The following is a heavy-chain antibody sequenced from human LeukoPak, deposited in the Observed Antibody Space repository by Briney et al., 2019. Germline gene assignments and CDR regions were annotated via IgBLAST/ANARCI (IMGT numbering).Heavy chain of an antibody. J-gene: IGHJ4*02. CDR3: AGGDGYRNGVFDY. V-gene: IGHV4-30-4*08. D-gene: IGHD5-24*01. CDR2: IYYSGST. Sequence: SQTLSLTCTVSGGSISSGDYYWSWIRQPPGKGLEWIGYIYYSGSTYYNPSLKSRVTISVDTSKNQFSLKLSSVTAADTAVCYDAGGDGYRNGVFDYWGQGTLVTVSS. CDR1: GGSISSGDYY.